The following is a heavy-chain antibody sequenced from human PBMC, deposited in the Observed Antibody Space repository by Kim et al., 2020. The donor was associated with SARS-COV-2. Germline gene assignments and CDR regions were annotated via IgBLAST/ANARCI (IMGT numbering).Heavy chain of an antibody. CDR1: GFTFDDYA. Sequence: GGSLRLSCAASGFTFDDYAMHWVRQAPGKGLEWVSGISRNSGSIGYADSVKGRFTISRDNAKNSLYLQMNSLRAEDTALYYCAKDSGLYYDILTGYDYWGQGTLVTVSS. D-gene: IGHD3-9*01. V-gene: IGHV3-9*01. CDR2: ISRNSGSI. J-gene: IGHJ4*02. CDR3: AKDSGLYYDILTGYDY.